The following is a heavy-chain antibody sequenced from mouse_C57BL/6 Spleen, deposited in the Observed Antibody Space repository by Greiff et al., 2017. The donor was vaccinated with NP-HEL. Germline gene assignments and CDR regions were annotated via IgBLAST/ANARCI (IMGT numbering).Heavy chain of an antibody. D-gene: IGHD3-1*01. V-gene: IGHV1-50*01. CDR1: GYTFTSYW. Sequence: QVQLKQPGAELVKPGASVKLSCKASGYTFTSYWMQWVKQRPGQGLEWIGEIDPSDSSTNYNQTFTGTATLTVDPSSSTAYMPLSSLTSEDSAVYYCARSGRARATWFAYWGQGTLVTVSA. CDR2: IDPSDSST. CDR3: ARSGRARATWFAY. J-gene: IGHJ3*01.